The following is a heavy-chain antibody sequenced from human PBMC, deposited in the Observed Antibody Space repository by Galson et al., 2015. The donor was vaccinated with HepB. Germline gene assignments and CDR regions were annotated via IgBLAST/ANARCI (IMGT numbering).Heavy chain of an antibody. J-gene: IGHJ4*02. CDR3: ARRYDSSGYPLDY. CDR2: IWYDGSNK. D-gene: IGHD3-22*01. Sequence: SLRLACAASGFTFSSHGMHWVRQAPGKGLGWVAVIWYDGSNKYYADSVKGRFTISRDNAKNTLYLQMNSMRAEDTAVYYCARRYDSSGYPLDYWVQGTLVTVSS. CDR1: GFTFSSHG. V-gene: IGHV3-33*01.